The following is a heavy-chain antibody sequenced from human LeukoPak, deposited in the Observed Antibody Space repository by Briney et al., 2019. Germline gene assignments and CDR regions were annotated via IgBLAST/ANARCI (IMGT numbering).Heavy chain of an antibody. Sequence: HPGGSLRLSCTASGFTFGDYFMSWFRQAPGRGREWVGLIRGKAYGGTTAYAASLEGRFIISRDDSKSIAYLQLNSLKTDDTAVYYCTRDLWDRGVGSTDSWGQGTLVTVSS. CDR2: IRGKAYGGTT. D-gene: IGHD3-10*01. CDR1: GFTFGDYF. V-gene: IGHV3-49*03. J-gene: IGHJ4*02. CDR3: TRDLWDRGVGSTDS.